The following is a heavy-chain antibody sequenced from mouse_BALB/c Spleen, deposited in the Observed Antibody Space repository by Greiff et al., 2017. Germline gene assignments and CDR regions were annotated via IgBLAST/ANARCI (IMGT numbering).Heavy chain of an antibody. CDR1: GFTFSSFG. D-gene: IGHD2-4*01. J-gene: IGHJ2*01. V-gene: IGHV5-17*02. CDR3: ARGGLRLYFDY. Sequence: DVKLVESGGGLVQPGGSRKLSCAASGFTFSSFGMHWVRQAPEKGLEWVAYISSGSSTIYYADTVKGRFTISRDNPKNTLFLQMTSLRSEDTAMYYCARGGLRLYFDYWGQGTTLTVSS. CDR2: ISSGSSTI.